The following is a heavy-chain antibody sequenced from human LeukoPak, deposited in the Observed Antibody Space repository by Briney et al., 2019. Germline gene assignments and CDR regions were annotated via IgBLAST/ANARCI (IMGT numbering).Heavy chain of an antibody. Sequence: GGSLRLSCAASGFTVSSKYMSWVRQAPGKGLEWVSVIYSGGSTYYADSVKGRFTISRDNSKNTLYLQMNSLRAEDTAVCYCARGISGWIFDYWGQGTLVTVSS. CDR3: ARGISGWIFDY. V-gene: IGHV3-53*01. D-gene: IGHD6-19*01. CDR2: IYSGGST. CDR1: GFTVSSKY. J-gene: IGHJ4*02.